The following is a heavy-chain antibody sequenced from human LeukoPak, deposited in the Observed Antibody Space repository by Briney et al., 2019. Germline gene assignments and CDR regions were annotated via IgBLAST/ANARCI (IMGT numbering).Heavy chain of an antibody. J-gene: IGHJ6*02. V-gene: IGHV1-69*13. CDR1: GGTFSSHA. CDR3: ARSSLYCSGGSCYSGYYGMDV. D-gene: IGHD2-15*01. CDR2: IIPIFGTA. Sequence: SVKVSCKASGGTFSSHAISWVRQAPGQGLEWMGGIIPIFGTANYAQKFQGRVTITADESTSTAYMELSSLRSEGTAVYYCARSSLYCSGGSCYSGYYGMDVWGQGTTVTVSS.